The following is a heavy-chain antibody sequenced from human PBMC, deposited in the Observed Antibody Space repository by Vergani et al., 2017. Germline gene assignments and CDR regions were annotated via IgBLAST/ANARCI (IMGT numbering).Heavy chain of an antibody. CDR1: GYTFTSYG. CDR2: ISAYNGNT. V-gene: IGHV1-18*01. D-gene: IGHD3-3*01. J-gene: IGHJ6*03. Sequence: QVQLVQSGAEVKKPGASVKVSCKASGYTFTSYGISWVRQAPGQGLEWMGWISAYNGNTNYAQKLQGRVTMTTDTSTSTAYMELRGLRSDDTAVYYCARDYDFWSGYYYYYYYMDVWGKGTTVTVSS. CDR3: ARDYDFWSGYYYYYYYMDV.